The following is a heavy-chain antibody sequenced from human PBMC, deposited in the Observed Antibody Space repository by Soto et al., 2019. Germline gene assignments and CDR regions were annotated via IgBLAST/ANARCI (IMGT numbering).Heavy chain of an antibody. CDR3: AKDRANWYFDL. Sequence: EVHLLESGGGLVQPGGSLRLSCAASGFTFSSYAMHWVRQAPGKGLEWVSTIRGSGNTTYYADSLKGRFTISRDNSQNTLYLQMESLRADDTAIYYCAKDRANWYFDLWGRGTLVTVSS. J-gene: IGHJ2*01. CDR1: GFTFSSYA. CDR2: IRGSGNTT. V-gene: IGHV3-23*01.